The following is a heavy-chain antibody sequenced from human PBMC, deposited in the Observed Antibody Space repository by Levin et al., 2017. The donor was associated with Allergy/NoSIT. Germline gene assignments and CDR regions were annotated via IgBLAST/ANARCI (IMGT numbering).Heavy chain of an antibody. V-gene: IGHV1-18*01. CDR1: SYTFTAYG. Sequence: ASVKVSCKASSYTFTAYGISWVRQAPGQGLEWMGWILPSTNNTHFAQKFQGRLTMTTDTSTSTGYMELRSLRSDDTAVYYCARLVLNPYYYYYALDVWGQGTTVTVSS. CDR2: ILPSTNNT. CDR3: ARLVLNPYYYYYALDV. J-gene: IGHJ6*02.